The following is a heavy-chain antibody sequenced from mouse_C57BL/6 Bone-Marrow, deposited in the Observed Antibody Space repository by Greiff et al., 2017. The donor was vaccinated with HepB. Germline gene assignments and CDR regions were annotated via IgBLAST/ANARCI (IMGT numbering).Heavy chain of an antibody. CDR3: ARSGGNYHFDY. CDR1: GYTFTSYW. J-gene: IGHJ2*01. CDR2: IDPSDSYT. Sequence: LQPGAELVMPGASVKLSCKASGYTFTSYWMHWVKQRPGQGLEWIGEIDPSDSYTNYNQKFKGKSTLTVDKSSSTAYMQLSSLTSEDSAVYYCARSGGNYHFDYWGQGTTLTVSS. V-gene: IGHV1-69*01. D-gene: IGHD2-1*01.